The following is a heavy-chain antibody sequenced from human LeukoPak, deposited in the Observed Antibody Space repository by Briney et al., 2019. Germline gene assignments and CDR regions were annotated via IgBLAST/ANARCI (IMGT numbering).Heavy chain of an antibody. CDR2: IYYSGST. CDR3: ARGPDSSGYYYFDY. Sequence: SETLSLTCTVSGGSISSGGYYWSWIRQHPGKGLEWIGYIYYSGSTYYNPSLKSRVTISVDTSKNQFSLKLSSVTAADTAVYFCARGPDSSGYYYFDYWGQGTLVTVSS. V-gene: IGHV4-30-4*08. CDR1: GGSISSGGYY. D-gene: IGHD3-22*01. J-gene: IGHJ4*02.